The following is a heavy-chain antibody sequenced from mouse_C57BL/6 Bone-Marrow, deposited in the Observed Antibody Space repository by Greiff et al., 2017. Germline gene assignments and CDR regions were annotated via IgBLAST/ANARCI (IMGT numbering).Heavy chain of an antibody. CDR2: INPNNGGT. D-gene: IGHD2-4*01. J-gene: IGHJ4*01. V-gene: IGHV1-26*01. CDR3: ARTYYDYDGPYYYAMDY. Sequence: VQLQQSGPELVKPGASVKISCKASGYTFTDYYMNWVKQSHGKSLEWIGDINPNNGGTSYNQKFKGKATLTVDKSSSTAYMELRSLTSEDSAVYYCARTYYDYDGPYYYAMDYWGQGTSVTVSS. CDR1: GYTFTDYY.